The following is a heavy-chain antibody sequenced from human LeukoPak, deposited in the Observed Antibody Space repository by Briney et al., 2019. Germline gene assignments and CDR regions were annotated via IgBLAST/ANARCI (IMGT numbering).Heavy chain of an antibody. CDR3: ARVLPVPYLLDS. CDR2: FFQSEKS. CDR1: GHSSTRGYY. J-gene: IGHJ4*02. V-gene: IGHV4-38-2*01. Sequence: PSETLSLTCAISGHSSTRGYYLAWFRQSPGKGLEWIATFFQSEKSFYNASLKSRVIMSLDTSKSQFSLNVKSVTAADTAVYYCARVLPVPYLLDSWGQGTHVTVSS. D-gene: IGHD2/OR15-2a*01.